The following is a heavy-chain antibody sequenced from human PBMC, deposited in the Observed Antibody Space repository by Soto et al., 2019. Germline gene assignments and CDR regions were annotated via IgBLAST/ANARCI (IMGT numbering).Heavy chain of an antibody. J-gene: IGHJ6*02. Sequence: SETLSLTCTVSGGSISSSSYYWGWIRQPPGKGLEWIGSIYYSGSTYYNPSLKSQVTISVDTSKNQFSLKLSSVTAADMAVFYFARDIVATIDYYYGMDVWGQGTTVTVSS. D-gene: IGHD5-12*01. CDR1: GGSISSSSYY. CDR3: ARDIVATIDYYYGMDV. V-gene: IGHV4-39*01. CDR2: IYYSGST.